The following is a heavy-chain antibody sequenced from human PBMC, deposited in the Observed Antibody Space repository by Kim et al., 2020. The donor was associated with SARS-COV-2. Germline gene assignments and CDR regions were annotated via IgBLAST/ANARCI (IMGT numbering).Heavy chain of an antibody. V-gene: IGHV3-74*01. J-gene: IGHJ3*02. Sequence: ADSVKGRFTISRDNAKNTLYLQMNSLRAEDTAVYYCARARLTAAADAFDIWGQGTMVTVSS. CDR3: ARARLTAAADAFDI. D-gene: IGHD6-13*01.